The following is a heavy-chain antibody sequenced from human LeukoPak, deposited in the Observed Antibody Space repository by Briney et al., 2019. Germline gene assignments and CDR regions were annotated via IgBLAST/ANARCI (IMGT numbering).Heavy chain of an antibody. J-gene: IGHJ1*01. V-gene: IGHV3-21*01. CDR3: ARKLAL. CDR2: ITSRSSYI. Sequence: RPGGSLRLSCAASGFTFSSYSMNWVRQAPGKGLEWVSSITSRSSYIYYADSVKGRFTISRDNAKNSLFLQMNSLREEDTAVYFCARKLALWGQGTLVAVSS. CDR1: GFTFSSYS.